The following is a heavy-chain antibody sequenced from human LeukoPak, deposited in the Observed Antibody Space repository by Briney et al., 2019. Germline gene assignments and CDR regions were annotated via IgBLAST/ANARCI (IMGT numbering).Heavy chain of an antibody. CDR3: ARFLIYYDSSGSMYYFDY. V-gene: IGHV4-39*01. D-gene: IGHD3-22*01. CDR2: IYYSGST. Sequence: SETLSLTCPVSGGSISSSSYYWGWIRQPPGKGLEWIGSIYYSGSTYYNPSLKSRVTISVDTSKNQFSLKLSSVTAADTAVYYCARFLIYYDSSGSMYYFDYWGQGTLVTVSS. J-gene: IGHJ4*02. CDR1: GGSISSSSYY.